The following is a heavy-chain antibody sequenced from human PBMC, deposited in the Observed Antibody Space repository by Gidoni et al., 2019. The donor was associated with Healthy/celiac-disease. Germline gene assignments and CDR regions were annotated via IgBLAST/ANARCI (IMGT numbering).Heavy chain of an antibody. D-gene: IGHD3-10*01. CDR3: AKREELLWFGEPNIRFDY. CDR2: LSGSGGST. J-gene: IGHJ4*02. Sequence: VQLLEAGGGLVQPGGSLRRSWGASGFDFSSYAMSWVRQAPGKGLEWVSALSGSGGSTYYADSVKGRFTISRDNSKNTLYLQMNSLRAEDTAVYYCAKREELLWFGEPNIRFDYWGQGTLVTVSS. V-gene: IGHV3-23*01. CDR1: GFDFSSYA.